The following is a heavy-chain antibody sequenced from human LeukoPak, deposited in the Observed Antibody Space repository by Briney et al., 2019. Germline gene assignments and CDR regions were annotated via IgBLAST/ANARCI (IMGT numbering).Heavy chain of an antibody. CDR3: ATGYGSGSYLADY. CDR2: IYPGDFDT. D-gene: IGHD3-10*01. CDR1: GYTFTSYW. Sequence: GESLKISCEGSGYTFTSYWIGWVRQIPGKGLEWMGIIYPGDFDTRYSPSFQGQVTISADKSISTAYLQWSSLKASDTAMYYCATGYGSGSYLADYWGQGTLVTVSS. V-gene: IGHV5-51*01. J-gene: IGHJ4*02.